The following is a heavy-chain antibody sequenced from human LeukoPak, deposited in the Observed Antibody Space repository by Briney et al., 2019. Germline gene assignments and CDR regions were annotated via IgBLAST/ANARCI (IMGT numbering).Heavy chain of an antibody. CDR3: ARAFYSNYPAFDY. D-gene: IGHD4-11*01. Sequence: GGSLRLSCAASGFTFSGYSMNWVRQAPGKGLEWVAVISYGGSNKHYADSVKGRLTISRDNSKNTLYLQMNSLRAEDTAVYYCARAFYSNYPAFDYWGQGTLVTVSS. J-gene: IGHJ4*02. V-gene: IGHV3-30*03. CDR2: ISYGGSNK. CDR1: GFTFSGYS.